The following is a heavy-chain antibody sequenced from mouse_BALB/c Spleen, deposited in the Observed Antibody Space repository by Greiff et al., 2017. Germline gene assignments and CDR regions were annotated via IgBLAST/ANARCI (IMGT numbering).Heavy chain of an antibody. CDR1: GFTFSSYG. V-gene: IGHV5-6-3*01. Sequence: EVKLMESGGGLVQPGGSLKLSCAASGFTFSSYGMSWVRQTPDKRLELVATINSNGGSTYYPDSVKVRFTISRDNAKNTLYLQMSSLKSEDTAMYYCARENGAMDYWGQGTSVTVSS. CDR2: INSNGGST. J-gene: IGHJ4*01. CDR3: ARENGAMDY.